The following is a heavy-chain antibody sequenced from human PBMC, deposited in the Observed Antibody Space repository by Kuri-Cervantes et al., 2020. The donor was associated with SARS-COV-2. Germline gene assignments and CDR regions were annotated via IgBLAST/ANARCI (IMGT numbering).Heavy chain of an antibody. Sequence: SETLSLTCAVSGYSISSGYYWSWIRQPPGKGLGWIGEINHSGSTNYNPSLKSRVTISVDTSKNQFSLKLSSVTAADTAVYYCARGRPHRLLWFGDLCDYWGQGTLVTVSS. CDR1: GYSISSGYY. D-gene: IGHD3-10*01. V-gene: IGHV4-34*01. CDR3: ARGRPHRLLWFGDLCDY. J-gene: IGHJ4*02. CDR2: INHSGST.